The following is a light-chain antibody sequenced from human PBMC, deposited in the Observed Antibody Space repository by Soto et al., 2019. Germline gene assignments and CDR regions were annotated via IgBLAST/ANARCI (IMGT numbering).Light chain of an antibody. Sequence: EIVMTQSPATLSLSRGERATLSCRASQSVSSNLAWYQHRPGQAPRLLIYRASTRATGIPARFSGSGSGTDFTLTISSLQSEDFAVYYCQQYNNWPPLTFGGGTKVEIK. V-gene: IGKV3-15*01. CDR3: QQYNNWPPLT. CDR1: QSVSSN. J-gene: IGKJ4*01. CDR2: RAS.